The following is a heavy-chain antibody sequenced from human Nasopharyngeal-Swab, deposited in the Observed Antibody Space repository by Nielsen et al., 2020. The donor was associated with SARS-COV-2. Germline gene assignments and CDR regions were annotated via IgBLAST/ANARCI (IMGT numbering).Heavy chain of an antibody. CDR1: GFSLSTSGMW. CDR2: IDWDDDK. V-gene: IGHV2-70*11. Sequence: SGPTLVKPTQTGTLTCTFSGFSLSTSGMWVSWSRQPPGKALEWLARIDWDDDKYYSTSLKTRLTISKDTSKNQVVLTMTNMDPVDTATYYCARIRVGASNNWFDPWGQGTLVTVSS. D-gene: IGHD1-26*01. CDR3: ARIRVGASNNWFDP. J-gene: IGHJ5*02.